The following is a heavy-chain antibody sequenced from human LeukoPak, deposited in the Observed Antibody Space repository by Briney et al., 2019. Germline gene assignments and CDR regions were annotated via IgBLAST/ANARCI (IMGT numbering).Heavy chain of an antibody. J-gene: IGHJ4*02. CDR3: ARVDYEGIVVVPAANWADY. CDR1: GYSISSGYY. CDR2: IYHSGST. D-gene: IGHD2-2*01. Sequence: SETLSLTCTVSGYSISSGYYWGWIRQPPGKGLEWIGSIYHSGSTYYNPPLKSRVTISVDTSKNQFSLKLSSVTAADTAVYYCARVDYEGIVVVPAANWADYWGQGTLVTVSS. V-gene: IGHV4-38-2*02.